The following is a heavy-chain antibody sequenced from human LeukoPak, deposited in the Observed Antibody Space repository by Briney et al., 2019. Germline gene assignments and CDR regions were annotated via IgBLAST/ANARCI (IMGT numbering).Heavy chain of an antibody. V-gene: IGHV2-5*01. J-gene: IGHJ4*02. CDR1: GFSLSTSGVG. Sequence: SGPTLVNLTQTLTLPWTFSGFSLSTSGVGVGWIRQPPGKGLEWLALIYGTDHNCYRTSLKSRLTITKDTSKNQVVLTMPNMDPVDTGTYYCAHRDTSVGASRIFDYWGQGTLVTVSS. CDR2: IYGTDHN. CDR3: AHRDTSVGASRIFDY. D-gene: IGHD1-26*01.